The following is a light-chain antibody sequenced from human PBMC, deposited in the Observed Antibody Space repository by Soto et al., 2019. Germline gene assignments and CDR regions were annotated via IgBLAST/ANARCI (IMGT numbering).Light chain of an antibody. CDR2: GAL. V-gene: IGKV3-20*01. J-gene: IGKJ2*01. CDR3: QHYGRSPYT. Sequence: EIVLTQSPGTLSLSPGERATLSCRASQSVSSTYLAWYQQKPGQAPRLLIYGALSRATAIPDRFSGSGCGTHSTITITTAEAEDSALYYCQHYGRSPYTYGQGTKLAIK. CDR1: QSVSSTY.